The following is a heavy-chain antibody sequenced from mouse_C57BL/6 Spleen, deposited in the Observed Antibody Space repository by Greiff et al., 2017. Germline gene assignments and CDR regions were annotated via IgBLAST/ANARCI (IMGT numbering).Heavy chain of an antibody. V-gene: IGHV5-17*01. CDR1: GFTFSDYG. CDR2: ISSGSSTI. Sequence: EVKLMASGGGLVKPGGSLKLSCAASGFTFSDYGMHWVRQAPEKGLEWVAYISSGSSTIYYADTVQGRFTISRDNAKNTLFLQMTSLRSEDTAMYYCARDAYDYDEGAWFAYWGQGTLVTVSA. J-gene: IGHJ3*01. D-gene: IGHD2-4*01. CDR3: ARDAYDYDEGAWFAY.